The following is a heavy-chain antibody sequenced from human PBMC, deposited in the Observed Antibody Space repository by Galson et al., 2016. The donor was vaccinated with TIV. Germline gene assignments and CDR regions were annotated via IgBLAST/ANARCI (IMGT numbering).Heavy chain of an antibody. CDR2: IRPDENNK. Sequence: SLRLSCAASGFMFSGYGMHWVRQAPGKGLEWVAFIRPDENNKYYVDSVKGRFTVSRDNPKNTVYLQMNSLRPEDTAVYYCAKPSALYSMDAWGPGTPVTVSS. CDR3: AKPSALYSMDA. V-gene: IGHV3-30*02. J-gene: IGHJ6*02. CDR1: GFMFSGYG.